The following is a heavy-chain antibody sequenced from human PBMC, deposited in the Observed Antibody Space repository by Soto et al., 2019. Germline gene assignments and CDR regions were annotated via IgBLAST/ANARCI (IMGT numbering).Heavy chain of an antibody. D-gene: IGHD6-13*01. V-gene: IGHV3-30*18. CDR1: GFTFSNFG. CDR2: ISYDGVNK. J-gene: IGHJ6*02. Sequence: QVQLVESGGGVVQPGRSLRLSCAASGFTFSNFGMYWVRQAPGKGLEWVALISYDGVNKYYAGSVKGRFTISRDNSKNTLYLQMNSLRAEDTAVYYCAKTYSSTWPYYYYGMDVWGQGTTVTVSS. CDR3: AKTYSSTWPYYYYGMDV.